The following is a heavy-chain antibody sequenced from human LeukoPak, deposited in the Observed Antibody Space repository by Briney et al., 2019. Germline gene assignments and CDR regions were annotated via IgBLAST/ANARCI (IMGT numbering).Heavy chain of an antibody. CDR3: ARGYTLLFGWFDP. CDR1: GGSFSGYY. D-gene: IGHD2-21*02. Sequence: NPSETLSLTCAVYGGSFSGYYWSWIRQPPGKGLEWIGEINHSGSTNYNPSLKSRVTISVDTSKNQFSLKLNSVTAADTAVYYCARGYTLLFGWFDPWGQGTLVTVSS. J-gene: IGHJ5*02. CDR2: INHSGST. V-gene: IGHV4-34*01.